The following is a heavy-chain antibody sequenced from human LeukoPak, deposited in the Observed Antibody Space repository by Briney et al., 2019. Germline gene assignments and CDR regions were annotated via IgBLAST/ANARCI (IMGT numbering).Heavy chain of an antibody. V-gene: IGHV1-46*01. D-gene: IGHD3-10*01. J-gene: IGHJ4*02. CDR1: GYTFTSYY. CDR3: ARALLVRGVPY. CDR2: INPSGGST. Sequence: ASVKVSCKASGYTFTSYYMHWVRQAPGQGLEWMGIINPSGGSTSYAQKFQGRVTMTRDTSTSTVYTELSSLRSEDTAVYYCARALLVRGVPYWGQGTLVTVSS.